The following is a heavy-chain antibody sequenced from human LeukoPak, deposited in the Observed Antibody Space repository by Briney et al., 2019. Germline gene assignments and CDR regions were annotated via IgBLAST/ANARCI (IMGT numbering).Heavy chain of an antibody. V-gene: IGHV1-46*01. CDR3: ARDPPYYDFWSGYYGGIDYYGVDV. CDR1: GYTFTSYY. D-gene: IGHD3-3*01. Sequence: ASVKVSCKASGYTFTSYYMHWVRQAPGQGLEWMGIINPSGGSTSYAQKFQGRVTMTRDTSTSTVYMELSSLRSEDTAVYYCARDPPYYDFWSGYYGGIDYYGVDVWGQGTTVTVSS. J-gene: IGHJ6*02. CDR2: INPSGGST.